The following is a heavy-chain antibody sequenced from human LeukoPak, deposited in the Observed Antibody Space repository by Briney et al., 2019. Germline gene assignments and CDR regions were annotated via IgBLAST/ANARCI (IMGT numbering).Heavy chain of an antibody. CDR3: ARGVYCSGGACPDAFDI. Sequence: PGGSLRLSCAASGFAFSDHYMDWVRQTPGKGLEWIGRTRNKVHSYTTEYAASVKGRFTISRDDSKNSLYLQMNSLKTEDTAVYYCARGVYCSGGACPDAFDIWGQGTMVTVSS. CDR1: GFAFSDHY. J-gene: IGHJ3*02. V-gene: IGHV3-72*01. D-gene: IGHD2-15*01. CDR2: TRNKVHSYTT.